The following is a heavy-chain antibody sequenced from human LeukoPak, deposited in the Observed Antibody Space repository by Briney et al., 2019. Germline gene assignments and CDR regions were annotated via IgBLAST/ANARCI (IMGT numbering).Heavy chain of an antibody. D-gene: IGHD6-13*01. Sequence: SDALSLTCAVNGGSFSGYYWSWIRQPPGKWLDWIGEINHSGNTNYNPYLKSRVTISVDTSKNQFSLKLSSVTAADTAVYYCARQGGIAADGNFDYWGQGTLVTVSS. J-gene: IGHJ4*02. V-gene: IGHV4-34*01. CDR2: INHSGNT. CDR3: ARQGGIAADGNFDY. CDR1: GGSFSGYY.